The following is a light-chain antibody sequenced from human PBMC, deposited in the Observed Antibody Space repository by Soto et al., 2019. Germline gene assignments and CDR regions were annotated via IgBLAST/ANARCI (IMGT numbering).Light chain of an antibody. J-gene: IGKJ1*01. Sequence: DVVMTQSPLSLPVTLGQPASISCRSSQSLVYSDGNTYLNWFQQRPGQSPRRLIYKVSNRDSGVPDRFSGSGSGTDFTLKISRVEAEDVGVYYCMQCTHWQWTFGQGTKVEIK. CDR1: QSLVYSDGNTY. CDR2: KVS. V-gene: IGKV2-30*01. CDR3: MQCTHWQWT.